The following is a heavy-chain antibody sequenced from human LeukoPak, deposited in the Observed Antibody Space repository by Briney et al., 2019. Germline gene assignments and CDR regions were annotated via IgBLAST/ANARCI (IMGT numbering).Heavy chain of an antibody. CDR2: INPTGGSI. Sequence: ASVKVSCKASGYSRNTTYMHWVRQAPGQGLEWMGMINPTGGSISYSEKFQGRVTMTKDTSTSTVYMELNSLRYEDTAIYYCGGTYGSGSPYRTGQFYSYGMAVWGQGTTVTVSS. D-gene: IGHD3-10*01. J-gene: IGHJ6*02. V-gene: IGHV1-46*02. CDR1: GYSRNTTY. CDR3: GGTYGSGSPYRTGQFYSYGMAV.